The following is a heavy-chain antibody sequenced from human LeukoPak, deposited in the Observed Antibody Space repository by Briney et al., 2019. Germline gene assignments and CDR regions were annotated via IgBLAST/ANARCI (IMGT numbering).Heavy chain of an antibody. D-gene: IGHD3-22*01. CDR3: TTEAGRGVIVVRPLDY. Sequence: GGSLRLSCAASGFTFSNAWMSWVRQAPGKGLEWVGRIKSKTDGGTTDYAAPVKGRFTISRDDSKNTLYLQMNSLKTEDTAVYYCTTEAGRGVIVVRPLDYWGQGTLVTVSS. CDR2: IKSKTDGGTT. V-gene: IGHV3-15*01. J-gene: IGHJ4*02. CDR1: GFTFSNAW.